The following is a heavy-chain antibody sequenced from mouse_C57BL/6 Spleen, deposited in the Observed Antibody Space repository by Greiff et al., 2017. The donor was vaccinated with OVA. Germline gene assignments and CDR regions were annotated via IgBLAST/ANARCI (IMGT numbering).Heavy chain of an antibody. CDR2: INPNNGGT. D-gene: IGHD1-1*01. V-gene: IGHV1-26*01. CDR3: AREFVTTVVALDY. CDR1: GYTFTDYY. J-gene: IGHJ2*01. Sequence: EVQLQQSGPELVKPGASVKISCKASGYTFTDYYMNWVKQSHGKSLEWIGDINPNNGGTSYNQKFKGKATLTVDKSSSTAYMALRSLTSEDSAVYDCAREFVTTVVALDYWGQGTTLTVSS.